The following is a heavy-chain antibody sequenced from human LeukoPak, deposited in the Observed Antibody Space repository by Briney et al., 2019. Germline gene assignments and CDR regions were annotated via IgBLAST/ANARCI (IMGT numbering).Heavy chain of an antibody. CDR1: GYTFTSYY. CDR2: INPSGGST. CDR3: AMGARRLAIDY. D-gene: IGHD1-26*01. V-gene: IGHV1-46*03. Sequence: SVKVSCKASGYTFTSYYTHWVRQAPGQGLEWMGIINPSGGSTSYAQKFQGRVTMTRDTSTSTVYMELSSLRSEDTAVYYCAMGARRLAIDYWGQGTLVTVSS. J-gene: IGHJ4*02.